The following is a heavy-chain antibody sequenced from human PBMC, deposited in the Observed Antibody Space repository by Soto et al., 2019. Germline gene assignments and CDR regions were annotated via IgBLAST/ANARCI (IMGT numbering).Heavy chain of an antibody. CDR1: GLTFSRYG. V-gene: IGHV3-33*03. CDR3: ATDGDLGYFDN. D-gene: IGHD2-21*02. Sequence: QVRLVESGRGVVQPGTSLRLSCVASGLTFSRYGVHWVRQAPGKGLEWVAVIWHDGSKQYYAESVKGRFTISRDNSKNTVFLQMSSLRASDTAIYHCATDGDLGYFDNWGQGTLVTVSS. CDR2: IWHDGSKQ. J-gene: IGHJ4*02.